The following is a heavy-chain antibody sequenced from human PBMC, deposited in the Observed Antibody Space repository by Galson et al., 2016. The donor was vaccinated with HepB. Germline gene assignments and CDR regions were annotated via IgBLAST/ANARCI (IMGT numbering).Heavy chain of an antibody. CDR2: IKPSGGNT. CDR3: ARELDYSFYFDY. J-gene: IGHJ4*02. V-gene: IGHV1-46*02. Sequence: SVKVSCKASGYTFNTYNMHWVRQAPGQGLEWMGIIKPSGGNTIYAQKFQGRITMTRDTSTSTVYMELISLRSEDTAVYYCARELDYSFYFDYWGQGTLLTDAS. CDR1: GYTFNTYN. D-gene: IGHD2-21*01.